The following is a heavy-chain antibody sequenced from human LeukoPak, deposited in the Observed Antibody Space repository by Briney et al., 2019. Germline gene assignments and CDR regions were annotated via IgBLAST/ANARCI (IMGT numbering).Heavy chain of an antibody. CDR1: GFTFSSYA. CDR2: IRGSGGTT. CDR3: AKDPLRVTIFGVVNEHDY. D-gene: IGHD3-3*01. V-gene: IGHV3-23*01. J-gene: IGHJ4*02. Sequence: GGSLRLSCAASGFTFSSYAMSWVRQAPGKGLEWVSAIRGSGGTTYSADSVKGRFTISRDNSKNTLCLQMNRLRAEDTAVYYCAKDPLRVTIFGVVNEHDYWGQGTLVSVSS.